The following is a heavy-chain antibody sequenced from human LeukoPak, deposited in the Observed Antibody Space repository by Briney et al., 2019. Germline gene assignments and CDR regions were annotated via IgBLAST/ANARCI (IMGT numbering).Heavy chain of an antibody. CDR3: ARYYYGSGSYYNVGYFNY. CDR2: IYCSGST. Sequence: PSETLSLTCTVSGGSISSSSYYWGWIRQPPGKGLEWIGSIYCSGSTYYNPSLKSRVTISVDTSKNQFSLKLSSVTAADTAVYYCARYYYGSGSYYNVGYFNYWGQGTLVTVSS. V-gene: IGHV4-39*01. D-gene: IGHD3-10*01. CDR1: GGSISSSSYY. J-gene: IGHJ4*02.